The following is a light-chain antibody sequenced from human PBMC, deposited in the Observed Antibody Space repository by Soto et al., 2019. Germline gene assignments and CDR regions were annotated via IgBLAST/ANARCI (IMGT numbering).Light chain of an antibody. V-gene: IGLV2-14*01. CDR2: DVS. J-gene: IGLJ1*01. CDR1: SSYVGGYNY. Sequence: QSALPQPVSVSGSPGQSFTISCTGTSSYVGGYNYVSWYQQHPGKAPKLMIYDVSYRPSGVSDRFSGSKSGNTASLTISGLQSEDEADYYCDSYTSGSSYVFGTGTKVTVL. CDR3: DSYTSGSSYV.